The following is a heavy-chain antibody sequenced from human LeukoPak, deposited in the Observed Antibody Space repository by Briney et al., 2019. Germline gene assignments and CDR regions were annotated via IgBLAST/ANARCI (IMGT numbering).Heavy chain of an antibody. J-gene: IGHJ3*02. V-gene: IGHV1-69*05. CDR1: GDTFDTYT. CDR2: FIPAFNTA. Sequence: ASVRVSCKASGDTFDTYTISWVRQVPGQGLEWMGGFIPAFNTAHYARKFQGRVTITMDASTTTDFMEMSSLRFEDTAVYYCVRDKGLTGDTCAFDIRGQGTMVTVSS. CDR3: VRDKGLTGDTCAFDI. D-gene: IGHD7-27*01.